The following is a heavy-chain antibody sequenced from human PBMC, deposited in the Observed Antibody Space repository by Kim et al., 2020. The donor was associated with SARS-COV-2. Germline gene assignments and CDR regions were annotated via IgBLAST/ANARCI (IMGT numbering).Heavy chain of an antibody. Sequence: SETLSLTCTVSGVSISSRSYFWTWIRQQSGKGLEWIGFIYDSGSTYYNPSLESRTTLSVDTSKNQFSLKLTSVTAADTAVYYCAREDHGDFIIDSWGQGT. CDR2: IYDSGST. V-gene: IGHV4-31*03. CDR3: AREDHGDFIIDS. CDR1: GVSISSRSYF. D-gene: IGHD4-17*01. J-gene: IGHJ4*03.